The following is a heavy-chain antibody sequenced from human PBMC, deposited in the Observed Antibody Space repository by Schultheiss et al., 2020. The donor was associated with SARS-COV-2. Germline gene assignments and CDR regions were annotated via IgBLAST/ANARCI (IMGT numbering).Heavy chain of an antibody. D-gene: IGHD3-10*01. J-gene: IGHJ6*03. Sequence: SETLSLTCTVSGGSISSSSYYWGWIRQPPGKGLEWIGRIYTSGSTNYNPSLKSRVTISVDTAKNQFSLKLSSVTAADTAVYYCASGGVGGLEYYYYYMDVWGKGTTVTVSS. CDR2: IYTSGST. CDR3: ASGGVGGLEYYYYYMDV. CDR1: GGSISSSSYY. V-gene: IGHV4-39*07.